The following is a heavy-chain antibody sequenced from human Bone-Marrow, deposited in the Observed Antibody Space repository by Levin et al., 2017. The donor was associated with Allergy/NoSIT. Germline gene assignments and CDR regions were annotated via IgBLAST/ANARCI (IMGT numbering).Heavy chain of an antibody. V-gene: IGHV4-39*07. D-gene: IGHD2/OR15-2a*01. J-gene: IGHJ6*02. CDR3: AGEPNSPYYYHYGLDV. Sequence: PSETLSLTCTVSGGSIRDDSYYWAWVRQPPGKGLEWVGSIYYDGSAYYNPSLKTRPTISVDTSKNQFSLRVNSVTAADTAVYYCAGEPNSPYYYHYGLDVWGPGTTVTVSS. CDR1: GGSIRDDSYY. CDR2: IYYDGSA.